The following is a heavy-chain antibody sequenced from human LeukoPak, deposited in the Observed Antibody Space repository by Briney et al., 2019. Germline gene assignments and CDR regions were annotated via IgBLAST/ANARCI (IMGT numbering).Heavy chain of an antibody. CDR3: ASSFSEYYDSSGYYSY. D-gene: IGHD3-22*01. J-gene: IGHJ4*02. Sequence: GGSLRLSCAASGLTFSSYSMNWVRQAPGKGLEWVSSISSSSSYIYYADSVKGRFTISRDNAKNSLYLQMNSLRAEDTAVYYCASSFSEYYDSSGYYSYWGQGTLVTVSS. CDR1: GLTFSSYS. CDR2: ISSSSSYI. V-gene: IGHV3-21*01.